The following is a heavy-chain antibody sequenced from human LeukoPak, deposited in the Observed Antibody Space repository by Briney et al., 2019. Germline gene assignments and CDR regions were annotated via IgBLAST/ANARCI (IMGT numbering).Heavy chain of an antibody. V-gene: IGHV3-30*02. Sequence: GGSLRLSCAASGFRFSGSNMHWVRRAPGKGLEWVAFIVFHGNDKHYADSVKGRFTISRDNSKNILFLQMNSLKPEDTAVYYCATDSNWSCDNWGQGSLVTVSP. CDR1: GFRFSGSN. CDR2: IVFHGNDK. J-gene: IGHJ4*02. CDR3: ATDSNWSCDN. D-gene: IGHD1-1*01.